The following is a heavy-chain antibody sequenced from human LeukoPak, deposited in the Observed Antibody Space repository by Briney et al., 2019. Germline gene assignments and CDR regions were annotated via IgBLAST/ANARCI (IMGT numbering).Heavy chain of an antibody. CDR2: ISSSSSTI. J-gene: IGHJ4*02. CDR3: ATSLI. Sequence: GGPLRLSCVASGFTFSSHYMNWVRQAPGKGLEWVSYISSSSSTIYYADSVKGRFTISRDNARNSLYLQMNSLRDEDTALYYCATSLIRGQGTLVTVSS. CDR1: GFTFSSHY. D-gene: IGHD3-16*01. V-gene: IGHV3-48*02.